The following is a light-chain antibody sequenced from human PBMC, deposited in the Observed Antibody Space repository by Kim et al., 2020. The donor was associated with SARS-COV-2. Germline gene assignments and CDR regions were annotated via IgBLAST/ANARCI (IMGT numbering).Light chain of an antibody. CDR1: NIGSKS. CDR2: YDS. CDR3: QVWDSSSDHPV. Sequence: SYELTQPPSVSVAPGKTARITCGGNNIGSKSVHWYQQKPGQAPVLVIYYDSDRPSGIPERFSGSNSGNTATLTISRVEAGDGADYYCQVWDSSSDHPVFGGGTQLTVL. V-gene: IGLV3-21*04. J-gene: IGLJ3*02.